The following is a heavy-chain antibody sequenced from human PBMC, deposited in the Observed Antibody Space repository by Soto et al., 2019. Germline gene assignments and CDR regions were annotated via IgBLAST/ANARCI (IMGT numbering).Heavy chain of an antibody. J-gene: IGHJ3*02. CDR2: ISSSGSTI. D-gene: IGHD3-10*01. Sequence: QVQLVESGGGLVKPGGSLRLSCAASGFTFSDYYMSWIRQAPGKGLEWVSYISSSGSTIYYADSVKGRFTISRDNAKNSLYLQMNSMRAEDTAVYYCARELGAYYGSGSYYTGGAFDIWGQGTMVTVSS. V-gene: IGHV3-11*01. CDR1: GFTFSDYY. CDR3: ARELGAYYGSGSYYTGGAFDI.